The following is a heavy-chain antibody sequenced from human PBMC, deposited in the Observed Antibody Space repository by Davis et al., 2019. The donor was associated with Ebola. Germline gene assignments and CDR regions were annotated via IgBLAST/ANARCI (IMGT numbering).Heavy chain of an antibody. CDR2: INPSGGST. V-gene: IGHV1-46*01. Sequence: ASVKVSCKASGYTFTGFYIHWARQAPGQGLEWMGIINPSGGSTSYAQKFQGRVTMTRDTSTSTVYMELSSLRSEDTAVYYCARDRIVGAPLYYYGMDVWGQGTTVTVSS. J-gene: IGHJ6*02. CDR1: GYTFTGFY. CDR3: ARDRIVGAPLYYYGMDV. D-gene: IGHD1-26*01.